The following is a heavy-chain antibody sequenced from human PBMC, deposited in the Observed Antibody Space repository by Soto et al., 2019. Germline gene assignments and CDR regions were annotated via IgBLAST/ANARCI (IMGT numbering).Heavy chain of an antibody. D-gene: IGHD3-16*01. CDR2: IYRSGST. V-gene: IGHV4-4*09. J-gene: IGHJ6*03. Sequence: TXXTLSLPFTVSGDSVRNQYWRWIPRPPGRGLEWIGYIYRSGSTKYNPSLKSRLTISVDTSKNQFSLKLSPVTAADTAVYYCARTLDYGHMDVWGKGTTVTVSS. CDR1: GDSVRNQY. CDR3: ARTLDYGHMDV.